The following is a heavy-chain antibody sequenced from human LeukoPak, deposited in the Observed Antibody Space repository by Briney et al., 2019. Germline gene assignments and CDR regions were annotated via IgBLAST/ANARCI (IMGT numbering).Heavy chain of an antibody. V-gene: IGHV3-23*01. D-gene: IGHD5-24*01. CDR1: GFAFSTYA. CDR3: AKEGMAGIRQYFDY. CDR2: LSGGGGVT. J-gene: IGHJ4*02. Sequence: GGSLRLSCAASGFAFSTYAMSWVRQAPGKGLEWVSGLSGGGGVTYYAESVKGRFTISRDSSKRTLYPQMTSLRADDTAVYYCAKEGMAGIRQYFDYWGQGTLVTVSS.